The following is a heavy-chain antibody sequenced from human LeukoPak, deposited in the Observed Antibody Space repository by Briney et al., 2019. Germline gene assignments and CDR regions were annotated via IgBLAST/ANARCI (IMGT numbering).Heavy chain of an antibody. CDR1: GGSFSGHY. CDR2: ITHGGST. J-gene: IGHJ1*01. CDR3: ARERDFQH. Sequence: SETLSLTCAVYGGSFSGHYWTWIRQPPGKGLEWIGEITHGGSTNYNPSLKSRVTISVDTSKNQFSLKLSSVTAADTAVYYCARERDFQHWGQGTLVTVSS. V-gene: IGHV4-34*01.